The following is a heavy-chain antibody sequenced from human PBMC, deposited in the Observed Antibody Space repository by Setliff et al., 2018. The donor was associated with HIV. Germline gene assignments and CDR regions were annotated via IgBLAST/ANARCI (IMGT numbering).Heavy chain of an antibody. D-gene: IGHD3-3*01. J-gene: IGHJ5*02. V-gene: IGHV3-30*02. Sequence: GGSLRLSCAASGFTFTNRYMSWVRQAPGKGLEWVTFIRYDGSEKFYADSVRGRFTISRDNSKNKLYLQMNSLRIEDTAIYYCVKGDNFWTGYSTYFEFDPWGQGTLVTVSS. CDR2: IRYDGSEK. CDR1: GFTFTNRY. CDR3: VKGDNFWTGYSTYFEFDP.